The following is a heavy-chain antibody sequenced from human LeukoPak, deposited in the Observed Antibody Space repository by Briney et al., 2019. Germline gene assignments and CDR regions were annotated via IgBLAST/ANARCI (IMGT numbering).Heavy chain of an antibody. V-gene: IGHV3-30*18. D-gene: IGHD3-10*01. CDR3: AKGDPYGSGSYPVDY. CDR1: VFTFSRYG. Sequence: GGSLTLPCAASVFTFSRYGMHWVRQASGKGLEWVALISYDGSNKHYADSVEGRFTISRENSKKKLYLQMNSLRPEDTAVYYCAKGDPYGSGSYPVDYWGQGTLVTVSS. CDR2: ISYDGSNK. J-gene: IGHJ4*02.